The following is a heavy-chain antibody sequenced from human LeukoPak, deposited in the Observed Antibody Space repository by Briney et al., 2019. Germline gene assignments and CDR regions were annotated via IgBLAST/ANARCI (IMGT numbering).Heavy chain of an antibody. CDR2: IRSSDNTI. J-gene: IGHJ4*02. CDR3: ARDSGYTYGHGFDY. D-gene: IGHD5-18*01. V-gene: IGHV3-48*02. Sequence: PGRSLRLSCAASGFTFSSYNMIWVRQAPGKGLEWLSYIRSSDNTIYYANSVKGRFTISRDNAKSALYLQMNSLRDEDTAVYYCARDSGYTYGHGFDYWGQGTLVTVSS. CDR1: GFTFSSYN.